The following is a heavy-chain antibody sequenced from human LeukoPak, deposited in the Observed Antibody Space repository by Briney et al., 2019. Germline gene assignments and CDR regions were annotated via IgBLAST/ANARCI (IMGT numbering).Heavy chain of an antibody. D-gene: IGHD5-18*01. CDR1: GGSISSSTYY. Sequence: SETLSLTCTVSGGSISSSTYYWGWIRQPPGKGLEWIGNIFYTGSTYYHPSLKSRVTISVDTSKNQFSLKLSSVTAADTAVYYCARLSGYYYAYGDFWGQGTLVTVSS. CDR3: ARLSGYYYAYGDF. V-gene: IGHV4-39*01. CDR2: IFYTGST. J-gene: IGHJ4*02.